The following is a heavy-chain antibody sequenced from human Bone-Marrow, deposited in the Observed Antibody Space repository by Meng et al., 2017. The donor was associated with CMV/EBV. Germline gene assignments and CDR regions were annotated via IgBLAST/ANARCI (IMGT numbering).Heavy chain of an antibody. CDR3: ARDVSLAGADLDF. CDR2: INPSTGGT. D-gene: IGHD6-19*01. V-gene: IGHV1-2*02. Sequence: ASVKVSCKASGYTFTGYYIHWVRQAPGQGLDWMGWINPSTGGTRFAPKFQARVTMTRDTSISTVYIALSGLTSGDTAFYYCARDVSLAGADLDFWGQGTLVTVSS. J-gene: IGHJ4*02. CDR1: GYTFTGYY.